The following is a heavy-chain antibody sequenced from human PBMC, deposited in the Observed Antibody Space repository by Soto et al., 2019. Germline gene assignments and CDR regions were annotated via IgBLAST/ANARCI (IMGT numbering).Heavy chain of an antibody. CDR3: ATGYFDL. V-gene: IGHV3-48*01. CDR2: ISGGSISSTI. J-gene: IGHJ2*01. CDR1: EFTFSSYS. Sequence: EVQLVESGGGLIQPGGSLRLSCAASEFTFSSYSMNWVRQAPGKGLEWVSYISGGSISSTIYYADSAKGRFTISRDNAKNSRYLQMTRLRAEDTAVYYCATGYFDLWGRGTLVTVSS.